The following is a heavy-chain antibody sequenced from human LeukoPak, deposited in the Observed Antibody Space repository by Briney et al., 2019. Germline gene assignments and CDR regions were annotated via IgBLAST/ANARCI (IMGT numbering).Heavy chain of an antibody. V-gene: IGHV3-64*01. D-gene: IGHD6-13*01. J-gene: IGHJ4*02. CDR1: GFIFSDFP. CDR3: ARGSGYSCSWGYFDY. Sequence: GGSLRLSCAASGFIFSDFPMHWVRQAPGKGLEYVSAISGNGGDTYYASSVRGRFTISRDNAKNSLYLQMNSLRAEDTAVYYCARGSGYSCSWGYFDYWGQGTLVTVSS. CDR2: ISGNGGDT.